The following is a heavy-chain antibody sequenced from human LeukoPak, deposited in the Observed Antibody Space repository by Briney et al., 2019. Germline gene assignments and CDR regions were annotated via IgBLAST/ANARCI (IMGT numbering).Heavy chain of an antibody. D-gene: IGHD2-2*01. J-gene: IGHJ6*02. Sequence: SETLSLTCAVYGVSFSGYYWSWIRQPPGKGLEWIGEINHSGSTNYNPSLKSRVTISVDTSKNQFSLKLSSVTAADTAVYYCASVVPVDAIENLDVWGQGTTVTVSS. CDR3: ASVVPVDAIENLDV. CDR1: GVSFSGYY. CDR2: INHSGST. V-gene: IGHV4-34*01.